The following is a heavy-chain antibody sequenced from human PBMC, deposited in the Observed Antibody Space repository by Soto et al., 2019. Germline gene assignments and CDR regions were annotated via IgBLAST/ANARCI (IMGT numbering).Heavy chain of an antibody. D-gene: IGHD6-19*01. J-gene: IGHJ3*02. Sequence: AAVKVSCKASGYTFTSYAMHWVRQAPGQRLEWMGWISAGSGNTKYSQKFQGRVTITRDTSASTAYMELSSLRSEDTAVYYCARVEIRVYSSGWYAVGAFDIWGQGTMVTVSS. CDR1: GYTFTSYA. CDR2: ISAGSGNT. V-gene: IGHV1-3*01. CDR3: ARVEIRVYSSGWYAVGAFDI.